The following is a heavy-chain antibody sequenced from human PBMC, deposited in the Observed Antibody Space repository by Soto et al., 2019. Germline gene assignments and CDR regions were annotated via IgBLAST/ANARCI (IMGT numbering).Heavy chain of an antibody. CDR3: ERVTCPLSAIGASIDY. CDR2: IYYSGST. Sequence: QVQLQESGPGLVKPSETLSLTCTVSGGSISSYYWSWIRQPPGKGLEWIGYIYYSGSTNYNPSLKSRVTISVDTSKNQFYLKLSSVTAADTAVYYCERVTCPLSAIGASIDYWGQGTLVTVS. V-gene: IGHV4-59*01. J-gene: IGHJ4*02. CDR1: GGSISSYY. D-gene: IGHD2-2*01.